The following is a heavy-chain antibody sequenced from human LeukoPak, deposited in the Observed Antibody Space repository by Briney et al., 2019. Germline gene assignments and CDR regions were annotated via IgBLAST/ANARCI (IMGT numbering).Heavy chain of an antibody. J-gene: IGHJ4*02. CDR2: IYSGGTT. D-gene: IGHD1-26*01. CDR1: GFTVSSNY. CDR3: ARTGNYYAIDY. Sequence: GGSLRLSCAASGFTVSSNYMSWVRQAPGKGLEWVSVIYSGGTTYYADSVKGRFTISRDNSKNTLYLQINSLRAEDTAVYYCARTGNYYAIDYWGQGTLVTVSS. V-gene: IGHV3-66*01.